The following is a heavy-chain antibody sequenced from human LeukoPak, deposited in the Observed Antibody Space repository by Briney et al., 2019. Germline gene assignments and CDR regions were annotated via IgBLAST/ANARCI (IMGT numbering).Heavy chain of an antibody. CDR3: ARVVVAAALGDAFDI. D-gene: IGHD2-2*01. CDR2: IYHSGST. J-gene: IGHJ3*02. V-gene: IGHV4-30-2*01. CDR1: GGSISSGGYY. Sequence: TLSLTCTVSGGSISSGGYYWSWIRQPPGKGLEWIGYIYHSGSTYYNPSLKSRVTISVDRSKNQFSLKLSSVTAADTAAYYCARVVVAAALGDAFDIWGQGTMVTVSS.